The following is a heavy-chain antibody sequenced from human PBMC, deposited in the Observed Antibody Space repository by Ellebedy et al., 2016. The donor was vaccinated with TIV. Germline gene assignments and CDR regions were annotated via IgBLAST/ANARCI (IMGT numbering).Heavy chain of an antibody. D-gene: IGHD2-2*01. Sequence: SETLSLXCTVSGGSISSSSYYWGWIRQPPGKGLEWIGSIYYSGGTYYNPSLKSRVTISVDTSKNQFSLKLSSVTAADTAVYYCARGVKVVPAAMDWFDPWGQGTLVTVSS. CDR3: ARGVKVVPAAMDWFDP. J-gene: IGHJ5*02. V-gene: IGHV4-39*07. CDR2: IYYSGGT. CDR1: GGSISSSSYY.